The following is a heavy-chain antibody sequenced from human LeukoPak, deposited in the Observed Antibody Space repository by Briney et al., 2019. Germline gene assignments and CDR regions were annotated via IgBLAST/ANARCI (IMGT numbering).Heavy chain of an antibody. D-gene: IGHD3-10*01. Sequence: ASVKVSCKASGYSFTGHYMHWVRQAPGQGLEWMGWLNANSGDTNYAQKFQGRVTMTSDTSISTAYMELSRLRSDDTAVYYCARWRSRDYYGSGTYSDYWGQGTLITVSS. J-gene: IGHJ4*02. CDR2: LNANSGDT. CDR1: GYSFTGHY. CDR3: ARWRSRDYYGSGTYSDY. V-gene: IGHV1-2*02.